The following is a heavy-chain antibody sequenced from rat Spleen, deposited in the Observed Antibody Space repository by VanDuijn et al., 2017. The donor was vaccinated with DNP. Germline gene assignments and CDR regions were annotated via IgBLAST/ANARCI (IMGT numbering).Heavy chain of an antibody. CDR1: GFTFSDYA. D-gene: IGHD3-1*01. J-gene: IGHJ2*01. V-gene: IGHV5-17*01. CDR3: AKEALRAPFDY. CDR2: ITYDGGST. Sequence: EVQLVESGGGLVQPGNSLKLSCAASGFTFSDYAMAWVRQSPKKGLEWVASITYDGGSTYYRDSVKGRFTISRDNAKNTLYLQMESLRSEDTATYYCAKEALRAPFDYWGQGVMVTVSS.